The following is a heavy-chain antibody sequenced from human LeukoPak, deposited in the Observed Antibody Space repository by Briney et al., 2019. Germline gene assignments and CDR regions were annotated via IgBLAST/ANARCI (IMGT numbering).Heavy chain of an antibody. CDR3: ARDGPYSGSPGIWYFDL. CDR2: IIPIFGTA. J-gene: IGHJ2*01. V-gene: IGHV1-69*13. D-gene: IGHD1-26*01. Sequence: GASVTVSCTASGGTFSSYAISWVRQAPGQGLEWMGGIIPIFGTANYAQKFQGRVTITADESTSTAYMELSSLRSEDTAVYYCARDGPYSGSPGIWYFDLWGRGTLVTVSS. CDR1: GGTFSSYA.